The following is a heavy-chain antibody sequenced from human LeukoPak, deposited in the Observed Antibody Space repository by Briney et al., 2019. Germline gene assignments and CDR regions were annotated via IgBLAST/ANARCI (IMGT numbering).Heavy chain of an antibody. CDR1: GFIFSSYA. D-gene: IGHD5-18*01. CDR2: ISGSAHKI. Sequence: GGSLRLSCSASGFIFSSYAMHWVRQAPGKGLDWVSVISGSAHKIRYADSVRGRFTISRDNPENTVYLQMNNLRGEDTAIYYCAGRITGYSSGYVFWGQGTLVTVSS. J-gene: IGHJ4*02. V-gene: IGHV3-23*01. CDR3: AGRITGYSSGYVF.